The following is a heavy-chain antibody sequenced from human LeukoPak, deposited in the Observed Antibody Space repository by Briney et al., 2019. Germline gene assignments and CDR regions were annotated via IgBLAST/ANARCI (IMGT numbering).Heavy chain of an antibody. J-gene: IGHJ4*02. CDR3: ARVPSSSWYAPDY. CDR2: IYYSGST. Sequence: SETLSLTCTVSGASISNYHWTWIRQPPGKGLEWIGYIYYSGSTNYNPSLKGRVTISVDTSKNQFSLKLSSVTAADTAVYYCARVPSSSWYAPDYWGQGTLVTVSS. D-gene: IGHD6-13*01. CDR1: GASISNYH. V-gene: IGHV4-59*01.